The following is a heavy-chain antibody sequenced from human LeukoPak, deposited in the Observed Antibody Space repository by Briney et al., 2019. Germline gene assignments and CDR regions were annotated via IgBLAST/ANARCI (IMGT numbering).Heavy chain of an antibody. CDR2: FDPGDGET. CDR3: ATGSPTIAATFPYYFDY. Sequence: ASVKVSFKVSGYTLTELSMHWVRQAPGKGLEWMGGFDPGDGETIYAQKFQGRVTMTEDTSTDTAYMELSSLRSEDTAVYYCATGSPTIAATFPYYFDYWGQGTLVTVSS. V-gene: IGHV1-24*01. D-gene: IGHD2-15*01. CDR1: GYTLTELS. J-gene: IGHJ4*02.